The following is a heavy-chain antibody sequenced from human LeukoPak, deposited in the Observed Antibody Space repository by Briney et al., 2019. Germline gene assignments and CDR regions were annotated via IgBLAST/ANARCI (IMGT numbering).Heavy chain of an antibody. D-gene: IGHD6-19*01. CDR3: ARGRSGWSNFDY. Sequence: SETLSLTCTVSGGSISSYYWSWIRQPPGKGLEWIGYIYYSGSTNYNPSLKSRVTISVDTSKNQFSLKLSSVTAADTAVYYCARGRSGWSNFDYWGQGTLVTVSS. J-gene: IGHJ4*02. CDR1: GGSISSYY. V-gene: IGHV4-59*01. CDR2: IYYSGST.